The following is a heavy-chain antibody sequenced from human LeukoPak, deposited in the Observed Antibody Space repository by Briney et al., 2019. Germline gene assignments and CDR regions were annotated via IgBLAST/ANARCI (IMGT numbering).Heavy chain of an antibody. CDR2: IRSKAYRGTT. V-gene: IGHV3-49*04. D-gene: IGHD6-13*01. J-gene: IGHJ6*03. CDR1: GFTFGDYA. CDR3: TRASGYSSSWYNYYYSYYMDV. Sequence: GGSLRLSCTASGFTFGDYAVSWVRQAPGKGLEWVGFIRSKAYRGTTEYAASVKGRFTISRDDSKSIAYLQMNSLKTEDTAVYYCTRASGYSSSWYNYYYSYYMDVWGKGTTVTVSS.